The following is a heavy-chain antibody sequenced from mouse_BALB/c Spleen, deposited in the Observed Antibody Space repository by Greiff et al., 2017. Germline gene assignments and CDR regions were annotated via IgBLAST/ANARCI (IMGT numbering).Heavy chain of an antibody. CDR2: ISSGSSTI. CDR3: ARESVYYGNYADAMDY. V-gene: IGHV5-17*02. Sequence: EVMLVESGGGLVQPGGSRKLSCAASGFTFSSFGMHWVRQAPEKGLEWVAYISSGSSTIYYADTVKGRFTISRDNPKNTLFLQMTSLRSEDTAMYYCARESVYYGNYADAMDYWGQGTSVTVSS. CDR1: GFTFSSFG. J-gene: IGHJ4*01. D-gene: IGHD2-1*01.